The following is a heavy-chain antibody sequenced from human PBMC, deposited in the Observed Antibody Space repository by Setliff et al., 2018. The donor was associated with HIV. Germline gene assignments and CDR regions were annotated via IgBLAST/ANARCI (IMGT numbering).Heavy chain of an antibody. CDR3: ADTLGYCSGDSCYGYFPH. Sequence: PSETLSLTCTVSGGSISSYYWSWIRQPAGQGLEWIGHIYASDNSGSTSYNPSLNSRVTISLDTSKNQFSPRLTSVAATDTAVYYCADTLGYCSGDSCYGYFPHWGQGTLVTVSS. J-gene: IGHJ1*01. D-gene: IGHD2-15*01. V-gene: IGHV4-4*07. CDR1: GGSISSYY. CDR2: IYASDNSGST.